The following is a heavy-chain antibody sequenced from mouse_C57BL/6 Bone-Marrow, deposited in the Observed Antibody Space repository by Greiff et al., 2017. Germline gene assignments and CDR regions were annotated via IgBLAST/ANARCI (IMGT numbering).Heavy chain of an antibody. Sequence: VQLQQSGAELVRPGASVKLSCTASGFNFTSSGISWVKQRPGQGLEWIGEIYPGSGNTNYNEKFKGKATLTADKSSSTAYMELRSLTSADSACYFCARSLYWGQGTTLTVSS. CDR2: IYPGSGNT. CDR3: ARSLY. CDR1: GFNFTSSG. J-gene: IGHJ2*01. V-gene: IGHV1-81*01.